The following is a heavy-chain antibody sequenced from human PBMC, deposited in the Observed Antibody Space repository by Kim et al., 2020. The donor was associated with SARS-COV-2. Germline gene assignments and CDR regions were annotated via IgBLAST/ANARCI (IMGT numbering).Heavy chain of an antibody. V-gene: IGHV3-30*02. J-gene: IGHJ4*02. Sequence: DSVTDRYTISKDNSKTPLYLQMNILRAEDTAVYYCAQGQTYGSDIREFDYWGQGTQVTVSS. D-gene: IGHD3-10*01. CDR3: AQGQTYGSDIREFDY.